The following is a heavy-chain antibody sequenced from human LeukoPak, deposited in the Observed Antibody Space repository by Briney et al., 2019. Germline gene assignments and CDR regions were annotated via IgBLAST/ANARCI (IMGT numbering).Heavy chain of an antibody. D-gene: IGHD6-6*01. V-gene: IGHV4-38-2*02. Sequence: SETLSLTCTVSGYSISSGYYWGWIRQPPGKGLEWIGSIYHSGSTYYNPSLKSRVTISVDTSKNQFSLKLSSVTAADTAVYYCARDLGYRIAARPFDYWGQGTLVTVSS. CDR3: ARDLGYRIAARPFDY. CDR2: IYHSGST. CDR1: GYSISSGYY. J-gene: IGHJ4*02.